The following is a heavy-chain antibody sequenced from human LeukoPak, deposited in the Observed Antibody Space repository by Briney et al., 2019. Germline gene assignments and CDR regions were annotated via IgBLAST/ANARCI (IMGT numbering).Heavy chain of an antibody. Sequence: VASVKVSCKASGGTFSSYAISWVRQAPGQGLEWMGRIIPIFGTANYAQKFQGRVTITADKSTSTAYMELSSLGSEDTAVYYCARLPYYYNSSDYALWGQGTLVTVSS. CDR1: GGTFSSYA. CDR2: IIPIFGTA. V-gene: IGHV1-69*06. D-gene: IGHD3-22*01. J-gene: IGHJ4*02. CDR3: ARLPYYYNSSDYAL.